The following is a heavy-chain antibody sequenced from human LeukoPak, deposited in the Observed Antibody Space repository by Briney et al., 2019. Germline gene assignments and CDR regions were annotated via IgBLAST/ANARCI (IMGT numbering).Heavy chain of an antibody. V-gene: IGHV3-21*01. Sequence: PGGSLRLSCVASGFTFRSYSMNWVRQAPGKGREWVSSISSSSTYIYYADSVKGRFTISRDNANNSLYLQMNSLRADDTAVYYCARDLNYDILTGSLRAYFDSWGQGTLVTVSS. J-gene: IGHJ4*02. CDR2: ISSSSTYI. D-gene: IGHD3-9*01. CDR3: ARDLNYDILTGSLRAYFDS. CDR1: GFTFRSYS.